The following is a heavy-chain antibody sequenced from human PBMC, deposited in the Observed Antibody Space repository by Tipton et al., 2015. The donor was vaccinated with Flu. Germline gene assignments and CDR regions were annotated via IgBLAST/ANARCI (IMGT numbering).Heavy chain of an antibody. Sequence: TLSLTCTVSGGSISSGSYYWSWIRQPAGKGLEWIGRVYPSGSANYNPSLKSRVTISVDTSKNQFSLNLSSVTAADTAVYYCARDDSGFNDYWGPGTLVTVSS. V-gene: IGHV4-61*02. J-gene: IGHJ4*02. CDR2: VYPSGSA. CDR3: ARDDSGFNDY. D-gene: IGHD3-22*01. CDR1: GGSISSGSYY.